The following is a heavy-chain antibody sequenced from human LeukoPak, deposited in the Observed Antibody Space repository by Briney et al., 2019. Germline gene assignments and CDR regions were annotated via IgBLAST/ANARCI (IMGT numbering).Heavy chain of an antibody. CDR2: ISYDGNNR. D-gene: IGHD2-15*01. Sequence: GGSLRLSCAASGFSFSNYGMHWVRQAPGKGLEWVALISYDGNNRSFADSVKGRFTISRDNSKNTLYLQMNSLRAEDTAVYYCAKPEPNCSGGNCYQAPFDSWGQGTLVTVSS. J-gene: IGHJ4*02. CDR1: GFSFSNYG. CDR3: AKPEPNCSGGNCYQAPFDS. V-gene: IGHV3-30*18.